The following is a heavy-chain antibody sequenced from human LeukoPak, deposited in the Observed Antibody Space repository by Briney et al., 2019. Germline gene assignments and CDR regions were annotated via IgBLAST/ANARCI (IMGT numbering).Heavy chain of an antibody. V-gene: IGHV3-21*01. CDR1: GFTFSSYS. D-gene: IGHD3-10*01. CDR3: ARGNWFFKVGYYGSANAPYYFDY. J-gene: IGHJ4*02. CDR2: ISSSSSYI. Sequence: PGGSLRLSCAASGFTFSSYSMNWVRQAPGKGLEWVSSISSSSSYIYYADSVKGRFTISRDNAKNSLYLQMNSLRAEDTAVYYCARGNWFFKVGYYGSANAPYYFDYWGQGTLVTVSS.